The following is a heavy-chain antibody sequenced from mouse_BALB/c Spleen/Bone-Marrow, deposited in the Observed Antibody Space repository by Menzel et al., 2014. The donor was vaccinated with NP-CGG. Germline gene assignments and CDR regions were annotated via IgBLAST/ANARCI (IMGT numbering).Heavy chain of an antibody. D-gene: IGHD2-3*01. CDR1: GFNIKDTY. J-gene: IGHJ3*01. V-gene: IGHV14-3*02. CDR3: ARSLYDGYFSWFAY. Sequence: VQLKQSGAELVKPGASVKLSCTASGFNIKDTYMHWVKQRPEQGLEWIGRIDPANGNTKYDPKFQGKATITADTSSNTAYLQLSSLTSEDTAVYCCARSLYDGYFSWFAYWGQGTLVTVSA. CDR2: IDPANGNT.